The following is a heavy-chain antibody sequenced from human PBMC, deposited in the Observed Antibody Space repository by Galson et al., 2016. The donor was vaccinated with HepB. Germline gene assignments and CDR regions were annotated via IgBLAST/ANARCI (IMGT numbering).Heavy chain of an antibody. CDR1: GGSITGSSYY. D-gene: IGHD4-17*01. J-gene: IGHJ4*02. V-gene: IGHV4-39*07. Sequence: SETLSLTCTVSGGSITGSSYYWGWIRQPPGKGLELIGSIYYSGSTYYNPSLKSRVTISVDTSKNQFSLKLSSVTAADTAVYFCARQTTGTTNYFDQWGQGTLVTVSS. CDR2: IYYSGST. CDR3: ARQTTGTTNYFDQ.